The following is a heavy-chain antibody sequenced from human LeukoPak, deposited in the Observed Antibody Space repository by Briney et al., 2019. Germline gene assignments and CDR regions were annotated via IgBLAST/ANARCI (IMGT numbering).Heavy chain of an antibody. CDR3: AREYGSGWPGGFDY. CDR1: GLTFSSYW. J-gene: IGHJ4*02. Sequence: GGSLRLSCAASGLTFSSYWMHWVRQATGKGLVWVSRINSDGSSTSYADSVKGRFTISRDNAKNTLYLQMNSLRAEDTAVYYCAREYGSGWPGGFDYWGQGTLVTVSS. V-gene: IGHV3-74*01. D-gene: IGHD6-19*01. CDR2: INSDGSST.